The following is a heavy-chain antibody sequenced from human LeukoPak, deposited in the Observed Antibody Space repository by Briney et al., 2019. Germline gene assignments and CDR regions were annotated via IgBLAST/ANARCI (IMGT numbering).Heavy chain of an antibody. V-gene: IGHV3-11*01. J-gene: IGHJ4*02. D-gene: IGHD4-17*01. CDR2: ISSSGSTI. CDR3: ARVMDYGDYFDY. CDR1: GFTFSDYY. Sequence: GGSLRLSCAASGFTFSDYYMSWVRQAPGKGLEWVPYISSSGSTIYYADSVKGRFTTSRDNAKNSLYLQMNSLRAEDTAVYYCARVMDYGDYFDYWGQGTLVTVSS.